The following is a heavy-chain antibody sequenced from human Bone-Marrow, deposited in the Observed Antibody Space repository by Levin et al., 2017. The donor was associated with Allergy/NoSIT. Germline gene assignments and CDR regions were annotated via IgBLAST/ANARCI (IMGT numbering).Heavy chain of an antibody. V-gene: IGHV3-30-3*01. J-gene: IGHJ6*02. Sequence: GESLKISCAASGLTFSSYVMHWVRQAPGKGLEWVSLISYNGSNKHYADSVKGRFTISRDNSKNTLYLEMNSLRADDTAVYYCARTSQFQLLYSSYYGMDVWGQGTTVTVSS. D-gene: IGHD2-2*02. CDR3: ARTSQFQLLYSSYYGMDV. CDR2: ISYNGSNK. CDR1: GLTFSSYV.